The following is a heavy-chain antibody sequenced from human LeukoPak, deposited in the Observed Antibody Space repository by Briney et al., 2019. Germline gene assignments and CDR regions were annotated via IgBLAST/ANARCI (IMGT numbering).Heavy chain of an antibody. V-gene: IGHV1-2*02. CDR2: INPNSGGT. Sequence: EASVKVSCKASGYTFTGYYMHWVRQAPGQGLEWMGWINPNSGGTNYAQKFQGRVTMTRDTSISTAYMELSRLRSDDTAVYYCAREHGSGSYYHPLDYWGQGTLVTVSS. CDR3: AREHGSGSYYHPLDY. J-gene: IGHJ4*02. CDR1: GYTFTGYY. D-gene: IGHD3-10*01.